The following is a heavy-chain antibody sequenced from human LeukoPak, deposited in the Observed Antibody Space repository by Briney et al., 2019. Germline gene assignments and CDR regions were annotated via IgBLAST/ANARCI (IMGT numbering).Heavy chain of an antibody. Sequence: GSLRLSCAASGFTFSSYAMHWVRQAPGKGLEWVAVISYDGSNKYYADSVKGRFTISRDNAKNSLYLQMNSLRADDTAVYYCARVSYDSIDYWGQGTLVTVSS. V-gene: IGHV3-30-3*01. CDR2: ISYDGSNK. J-gene: IGHJ4*02. CDR1: GFTFSSYA. D-gene: IGHD3-22*01. CDR3: ARVSYDSIDY.